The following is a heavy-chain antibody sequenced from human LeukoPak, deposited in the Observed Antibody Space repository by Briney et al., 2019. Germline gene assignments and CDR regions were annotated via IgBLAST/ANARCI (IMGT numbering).Heavy chain of an antibody. CDR1: GGTFSSYA. D-gene: IGHD6-19*01. J-gene: IGHJ5*02. CDR2: INTNTGNP. Sequence: ASVKVSCKASGGTFSSYAISWVRQAPGQGLEWMGWINTNTGNPTYAQGFTGRFVFSLDTSVSTAYLQTSSLKAEDTAVYYCARDWHSRGLFWPFDPWGQGTLVTVSS. V-gene: IGHV7-4-1*02. CDR3: ARDWHSRGLFWPFDP.